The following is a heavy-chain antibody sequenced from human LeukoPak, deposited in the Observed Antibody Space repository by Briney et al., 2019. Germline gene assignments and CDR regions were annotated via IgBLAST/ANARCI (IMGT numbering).Heavy chain of an antibody. D-gene: IGHD6-6*01. V-gene: IGHV4-59*08. Sequence: KTAETLSLTCTVSGGSISTYYWSWIRQPPGKGLEWIGFIYYSGSTNYNPSLKSRVTISVDTSKNQFSLKLSSVTAADTAVYYCARHFPLGTSSFDYWGQGTLVTVSS. CDR3: ARHFPLGTSSFDY. CDR2: IYYSGST. CDR1: GGSISTYY. J-gene: IGHJ4*02.